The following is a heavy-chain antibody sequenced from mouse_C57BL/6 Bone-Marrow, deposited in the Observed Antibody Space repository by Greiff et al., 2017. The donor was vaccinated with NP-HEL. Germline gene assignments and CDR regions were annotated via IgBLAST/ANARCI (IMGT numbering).Heavy chain of an antibody. CDR1: GFSLTSYG. Sequence: VQLQQSGPGLVAPSQSLSITCTVSGFSLTSYGVHWVRQPPGKGLEWLVVIWSDGSTPYNSALKSRLSISKDNSKSQVFLKMNSLQTDDTAMYYCARQGPYDGYYPYAMDYWGQGTSVTVSS. V-gene: IGHV2-6-1*01. CDR3: ARQGPYDGYYPYAMDY. D-gene: IGHD2-3*01. J-gene: IGHJ4*01. CDR2: IWSDGST.